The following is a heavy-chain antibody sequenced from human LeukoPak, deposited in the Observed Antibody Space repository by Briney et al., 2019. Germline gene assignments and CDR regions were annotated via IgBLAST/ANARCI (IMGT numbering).Heavy chain of an antibody. D-gene: IGHD3-3*01. CDR2: IYSGGST. J-gene: IGHJ4*02. V-gene: IGHV3-53*01. CDR3: ARGPRITIFGVVIPRFDY. Sequence: GSLRLSCSASGFTGSSNYISLVRQAPGKGLEWGSVIYSGGSTYYADSVQGRFTFSRDNSKNTLYLQMNSLRAEDTAVYYCARGPRITIFGVVIPRFDYWGQGTLVTVSS. CDR1: GFTGSSNY.